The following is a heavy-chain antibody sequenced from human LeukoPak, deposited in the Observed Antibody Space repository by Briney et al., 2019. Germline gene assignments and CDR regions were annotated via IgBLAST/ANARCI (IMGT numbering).Heavy chain of an antibody. CDR3: SRESTHDAFDI. CDR2: IKQDGSEK. Sequence: GGSLRLSCAASGLTFDDYFMSWVRQAPGKGLEWVANIKQDGSEKYYVDSVKGRFTITRDNAKNSLYLQMNSLRAEDTSVYYCSRESTHDAFDIWGQGTMVTVSS. CDR1: GLTFDDYF. D-gene: IGHD2-15*01. V-gene: IGHV3-7*01. J-gene: IGHJ3*02.